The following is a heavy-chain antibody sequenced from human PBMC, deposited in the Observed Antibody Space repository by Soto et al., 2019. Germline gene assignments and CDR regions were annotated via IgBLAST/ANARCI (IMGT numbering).Heavy chain of an antibody. V-gene: IGHV1-2*04. Sequence: ASVKVSCKASGYTFTGYYMHWVRQAPGQGLEWMGWINPNSGGTNYAQKFQGWVTMTRDTSISTAYMELSRLRSDDTAVYYCAREDYGDYKTGSEAYYYYGMDVWGQGTTVTVSS. D-gene: IGHD4-17*01. CDR3: AREDYGDYKTGSEAYYYYGMDV. CDR1: GYTFTGYY. J-gene: IGHJ6*02. CDR2: INPNSGGT.